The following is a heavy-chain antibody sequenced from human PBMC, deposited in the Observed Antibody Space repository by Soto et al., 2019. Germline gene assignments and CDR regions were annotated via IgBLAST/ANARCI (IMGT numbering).Heavy chain of an antibody. Sequence: GGSLRLSCAASGFTFSSYGMHWVRQAPGKGLEWVAVISYDGSNKYYADSVKGRFTISRDNSKNTLYLQMNSLRAEDTAVYYCASLYDFWSGYYSNWGQGTLVTVSS. J-gene: IGHJ4*02. V-gene: IGHV3-30*03. D-gene: IGHD3-3*01. CDR3: ASLYDFWSGYYSN. CDR1: GFTFSSYG. CDR2: ISYDGSNK.